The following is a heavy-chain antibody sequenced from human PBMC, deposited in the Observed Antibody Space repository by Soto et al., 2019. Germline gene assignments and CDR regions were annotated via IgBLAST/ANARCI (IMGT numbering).Heavy chain of an antibody. J-gene: IGHJ4*02. Sequence: QVQLQQWGAGLLKPSETLSLTCAVYGGSFSGYYWTWIRQPPGTGLEWIGEINHNGSTNYNPSLNSRVTISVDASKNPFSPKLTSVTAADTAVYYCARDKIPGLFDYWGQGTLVTVSS. CDR3: ARDKIPGLFDY. CDR1: GGSFSGYY. D-gene: IGHD2-21*01. CDR2: INHNGST. V-gene: IGHV4-34*01.